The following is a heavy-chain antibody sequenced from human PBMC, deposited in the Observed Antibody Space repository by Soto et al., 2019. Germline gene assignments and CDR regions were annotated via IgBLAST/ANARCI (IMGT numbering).Heavy chain of an antibody. CDR1: GFTFSSYA. Sequence: PVGSLRLSCAASGFTFSSYAMSWVRQAPGKGLEWVSAISGSGDTTYYADSVKGRFTISRDNSKNTLDLQMNSLRDEDTAVYYCVRDRVVSRRSYGFCHYWGQGALVTVSP. V-gene: IGHV3-23*01. J-gene: IGHJ4*02. D-gene: IGHD3-22*01. CDR3: VRDRVVSRRSYGFCHY. CDR2: ISGSGDTT.